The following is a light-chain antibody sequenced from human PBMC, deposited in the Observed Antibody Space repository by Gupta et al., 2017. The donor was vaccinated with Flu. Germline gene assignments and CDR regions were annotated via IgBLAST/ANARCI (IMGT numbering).Light chain of an antibody. CDR1: GSDVGSYNL. CDR3: CSYVASSTRVR. J-gene: IGLJ2*01. CDR2: EDI. V-gene: IGLV2-23*01. Sequence: QSALTQPASVSGSPGQSVTISCTGSGSDVGSYNLVSWYQQDPGKAPKLMIYEDIKRPSGVANRFSGSKSGNMASLTIAGLQAEDEADYYCCSYVASSTRVRFGGGTKLTVL.